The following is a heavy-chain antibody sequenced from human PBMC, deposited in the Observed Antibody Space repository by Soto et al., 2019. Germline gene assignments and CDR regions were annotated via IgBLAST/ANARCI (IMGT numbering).Heavy chain of an antibody. D-gene: IGHD6-13*01. J-gene: IGHJ4*02. CDR2: IYNSGST. V-gene: IGHV4-59*08. Sequence: SETLSLTCTVSGGSLSSYYWRWIRQPPGKGLEWIGYIYNSGSTNYNPSLKSRVTISVDTSKNQFSLKLSSVTAADTAVYYCARGSTGYSSSWYRYWGQGTLVTVS. CDR3: ARGSTGYSSSWYRY. CDR1: GGSLSSYY.